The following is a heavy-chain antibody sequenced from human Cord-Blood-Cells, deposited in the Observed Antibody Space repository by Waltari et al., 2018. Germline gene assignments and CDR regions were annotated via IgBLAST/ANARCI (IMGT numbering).Heavy chain of an antibody. V-gene: IGHV4-34*01. D-gene: IGHD5-18*01. CDR3: ASGPAAMASGYYYYGMDV. Sequence: QVQLQQWGAGLLKPSETLSLTCAVYGGSFSGYYWSWIRQPPGKGLEWIGEINHSGSTNYNPSLKSRVTISVDPSKNQFSLKLSSVTAADTAVYYCASGPAAMASGYYYYGMDVWGQGTTVTVSS. CDR2: INHSGST. CDR1: GGSFSGYY. J-gene: IGHJ6*02.